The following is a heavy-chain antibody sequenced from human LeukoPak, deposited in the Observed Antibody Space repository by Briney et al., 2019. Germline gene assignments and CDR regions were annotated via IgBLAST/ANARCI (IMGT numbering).Heavy chain of an antibody. CDR3: AKGGGSYFFDY. J-gene: IGHJ4*02. CDR2: ISISVGST. CDR1: GFTFSDYA. V-gene: IGHV3-23*01. D-gene: IGHD2-15*01. Sequence: GGSLRLSRAASGFTFSDYAMSWVRQAPGKGLEWVSAISISVGSTYYADSVKGRFTISRDNSKNTLYVQMNSLRAEDTAVYYCAKGGGSYFFDYWGQGTLVTVAS.